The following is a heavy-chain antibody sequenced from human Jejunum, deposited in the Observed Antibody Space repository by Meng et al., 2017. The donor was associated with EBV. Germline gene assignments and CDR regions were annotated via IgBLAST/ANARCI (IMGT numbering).Heavy chain of an antibody. Sequence: QVHLVQSGAEVKKPGASVKVSCKASGYTLTHYALHWVRQAPGQGLEWMGYISAGSGDTKNSQKFQGRVTFTRDTSESTVYMELSSLRSEDTAMYYCARGSSWNRGDYWGQGTLVTVSS. J-gene: IGHJ4*02. CDR2: ISAGSGDT. CDR1: GYTLTHYA. CDR3: ARGSSWNRGDY. D-gene: IGHD6-13*01. V-gene: IGHV1-3*01.